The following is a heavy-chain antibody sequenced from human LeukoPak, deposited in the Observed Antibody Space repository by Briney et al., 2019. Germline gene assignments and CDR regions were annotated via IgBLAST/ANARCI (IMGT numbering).Heavy chain of an antibody. V-gene: IGHV1-69*05. CDR2: IIPIFGTA. CDR3: ARVTAALHLFDY. Sequence: SVKVSCKASGYTFTSYGISWVRQAPGQGLEWMGGIIPIFGTATYAQKFQGRVTITTDESTSTAYMELSSLRSEDTAVYYCARVTAALHLFDYWGQGTLVTVSS. J-gene: IGHJ4*02. CDR1: GYTFTSYG. D-gene: IGHD6-6*01.